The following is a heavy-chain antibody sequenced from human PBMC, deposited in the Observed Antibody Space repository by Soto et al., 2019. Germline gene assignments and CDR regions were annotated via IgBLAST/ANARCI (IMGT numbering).Heavy chain of an antibody. CDR2: INHSGST. V-gene: IGHV4-34*01. CDR1: GGTFSGYY. D-gene: IGHD2-8*02. J-gene: IGHJ4*02. CDR3: ARDKITGLFDY. Sequence: QVQLQQWGAGLLKTSETRSLTCAVYGGTFSGYYWTWIHQPPGTGLEWIGEINHSGSTNYNPSLKSRVTISVDTSKNQFSLKLTSVTAADTAVYYCARDKITGLFDYWGQGTLVTVCS.